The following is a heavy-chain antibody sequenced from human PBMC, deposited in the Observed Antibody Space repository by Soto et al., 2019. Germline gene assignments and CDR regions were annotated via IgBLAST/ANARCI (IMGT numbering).Heavy chain of an antibody. CDR3: ARDPVTAADYFDY. V-gene: IGHV6-1*01. Sequence: PSQTLSLTCAISGDSVSSNSATWNLIRQSPSRGLEWLGRTYYRSKWYYDYAVSVKSRITINPDTSKNQFSLQLNFVTPDDTVLYYCARDPVTAADYFDYWGPGTLVTVSS. CDR2: TYYRSKWYY. J-gene: IGHJ4*02. CDR1: GDSVSSNSAT. D-gene: IGHD6-13*01.